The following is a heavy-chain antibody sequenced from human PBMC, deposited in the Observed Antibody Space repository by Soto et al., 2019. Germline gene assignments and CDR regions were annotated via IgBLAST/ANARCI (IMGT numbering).Heavy chain of an antibody. CDR3: ASFMRDRLNYYDSSGLYY. CDR2: IIPIFGTA. D-gene: IGHD3-22*01. V-gene: IGHV1-69*13. J-gene: IGHJ4*02. CDR1: GGTFSSYA. Sequence: SVKISCKAPGGTFSSYAISWVRQAPGQGLEWMGGIIPIFGTANYAQKFQGRVTIPADESTSTAYMELSRLRSEDTAVYYCASFMRDRLNYYDSSGLYYWGQGTRVTVSS.